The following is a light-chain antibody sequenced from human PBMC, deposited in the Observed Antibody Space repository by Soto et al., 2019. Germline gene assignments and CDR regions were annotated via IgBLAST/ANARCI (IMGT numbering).Light chain of an antibody. V-gene: IGKV3-11*01. CDR2: DAS. CDR3: QQSYRSPKT. J-gene: IGKJ1*01. CDR1: QSVTNY. Sequence: IVLTQSPYTLPLSPGERATLSCRATQSVTNYMAWYQQRPGQAPRLLIYDASNRASGVPAKFSGSGSGTEFTLTIISLQPEDFETYYCQQSYRSPKTFGRGTKVDIK.